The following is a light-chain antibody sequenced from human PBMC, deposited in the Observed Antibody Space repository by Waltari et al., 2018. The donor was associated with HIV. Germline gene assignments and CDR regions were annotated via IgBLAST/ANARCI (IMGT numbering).Light chain of an antibody. J-gene: IGKJ4*01. Sequence: DTQMTQSPSTLSSSVGVRVTITCRASESIKRWLAWYQQKPGKAPKLLISQASNVENGVPSRFSGSGSETEFTLTISSLQPDDSATYYCQQYNRYSHFGGGTKVEIK. CDR3: QQYNRYSH. CDR1: ESIKRW. V-gene: IGKV1-5*03. CDR2: QAS.